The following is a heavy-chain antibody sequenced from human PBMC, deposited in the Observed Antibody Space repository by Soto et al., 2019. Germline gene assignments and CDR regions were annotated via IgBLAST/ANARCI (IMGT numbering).Heavy chain of an antibody. V-gene: IGHV1-24*01. Sequence: ASVKVSCKVSGYTLTELSMHLVRQAPGKGLEWMGGFDPEDGETIYAQKFQGRVTMTEDTSTDTAYMELSSLRSEDTAVYYCAVVQLEPYDAFDIWGQGTMVTVSS. D-gene: IGHD1-1*01. CDR3: AVVQLEPYDAFDI. CDR2: FDPEDGET. J-gene: IGHJ3*02. CDR1: GYTLTELS.